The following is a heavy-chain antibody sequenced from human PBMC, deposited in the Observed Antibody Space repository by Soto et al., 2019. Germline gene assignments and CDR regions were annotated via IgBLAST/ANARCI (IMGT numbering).Heavy chain of an antibody. J-gene: IGHJ4*02. Sequence: GGSLRLSCAASGFTFSNYWMHWVRQAPGKGLVWVSRINSDGSSTSYADSVKGRFTISRDNAKDTLYLQMNSLRAEDTAVYYCAGGGYCSGGSCYSFGVGFDYWGQGTLVTVSS. CDR3: AGGGYCSGGSCYSFGVGFDY. V-gene: IGHV3-74*01. D-gene: IGHD2-15*01. CDR1: GFTFSNYW. CDR2: INSDGSST.